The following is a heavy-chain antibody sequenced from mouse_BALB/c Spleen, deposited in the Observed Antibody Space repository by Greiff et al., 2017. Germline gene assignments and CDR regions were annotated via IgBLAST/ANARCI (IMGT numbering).Heavy chain of an antibody. CDR1: GFTFSDYY. D-gene: IGHD1-1*01. CDR3: ARDRNPLLLRSLAGAMDY. Sequence: EVKLMESGGGLVKPGGSLKLSCAASGFTFSDYYMYWVRQTPEKRLEWVATISDGGSYTYYPDSVKGRFTISRDNAKNNLYLQMSSLKSEDTAMYYCARDRNPLLLRSLAGAMDYWGQGTSVTVSS. CDR2: ISDGGSYT. J-gene: IGHJ4*01. V-gene: IGHV5-4*02.